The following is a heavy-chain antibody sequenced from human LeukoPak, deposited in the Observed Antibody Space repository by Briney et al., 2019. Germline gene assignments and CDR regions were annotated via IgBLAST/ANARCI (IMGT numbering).Heavy chain of an antibody. D-gene: IGHD5-24*01. CDR2: VSTSGRT. J-gene: IGHJ4*02. CDR3: ARAWPGYNYGDFDY. Sequence: SETLSLTCTVSGGSITTYYWSWIRQPAGKGLEWIGRVSTSGRTNYNPSLKSRVTISVDTSKNQFSLKLSSVTAADTAVYYCARAWPGYNYGDFDYWGQGTLVTVSS. V-gene: IGHV4-4*07. CDR1: GGSITTYY.